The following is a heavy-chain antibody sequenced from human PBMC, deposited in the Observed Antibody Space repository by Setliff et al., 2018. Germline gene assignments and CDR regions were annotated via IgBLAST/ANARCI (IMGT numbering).Heavy chain of an antibody. CDR2: TIPIFGTT. Sequence: ASVKVSCKASGGTFSDYGISWVRQAPGQGLEWMGGTIPIFGTTDYAQKFQGRVTIITDEPTSTAFMQLSSLRSEDTAVYYCVREGVDSRSSTDYRYYMDVWGKGTTVTVSS. CDR3: VREGVDSRSSTDYRYYMDV. J-gene: IGHJ6*03. D-gene: IGHD3-22*01. CDR1: GGTFSDYG. V-gene: IGHV1-69*05.